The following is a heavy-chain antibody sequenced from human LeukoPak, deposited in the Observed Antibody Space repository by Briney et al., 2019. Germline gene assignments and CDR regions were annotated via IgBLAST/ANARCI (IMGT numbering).Heavy chain of an antibody. CDR3: ARGLSEPSQYYYDSSGYFYP. J-gene: IGHJ5*02. CDR1: GGTFSSYA. V-gene: IGHV1-69*04. Sequence: GASVKVSCKASGGTFSSYAISWVRQAPGQGLEWMGRIIPILGIANYAQKFQGRDTITADKSTSTAYMELSSLRSEDTAVYYCARGLSEPSQYYYDSSGYFYPWGQGTLVTVSS. D-gene: IGHD3-22*01. CDR2: IIPILGIA.